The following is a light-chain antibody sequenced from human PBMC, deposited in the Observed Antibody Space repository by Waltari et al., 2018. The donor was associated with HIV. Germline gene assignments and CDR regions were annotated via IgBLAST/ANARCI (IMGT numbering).Light chain of an antibody. Sequence: QSVLTQPPSVSGAPGQRVTISCPGSSSNTGAGYDVPWYQQLPATAPRLLIYDNTIRPSGVPDRFSGSKSGTSASLAIAGLQDEDEAVYYCQSYDRSLSVWVFGGGTKVTVL. CDR2: DNT. CDR3: QSYDRSLSVWV. J-gene: IGLJ3*02. CDR1: SSNTGAGYD. V-gene: IGLV1-40*01.